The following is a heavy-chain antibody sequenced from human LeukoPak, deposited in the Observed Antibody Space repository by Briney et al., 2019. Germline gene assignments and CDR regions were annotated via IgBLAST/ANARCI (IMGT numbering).Heavy chain of an antibody. CDR1: GFTFSSYG. CDR2: IRYDGSNK. V-gene: IGHV3-30*02. CDR3: AVSPVGSGSQRLFDI. Sequence: PGGSLRLSCAASGFTFSSYGMHWVRQAPGKGLEWVAFIRYDGSNKYYADSVKGRFTISRDNSKNTLYLQMNSLRAEDTAGYYCAVSPVGSGSQRLFDIWGQGTMVTVSS. J-gene: IGHJ3*02. D-gene: IGHD1-26*01.